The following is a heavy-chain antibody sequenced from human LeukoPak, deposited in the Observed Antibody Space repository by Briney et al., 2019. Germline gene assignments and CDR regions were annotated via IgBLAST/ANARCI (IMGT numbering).Heavy chain of an antibody. CDR1: GGSISSTRYY. Sequence: PSETLSLTCTVSGGSISSTRYYWGWIRQPPGKGLEWIGSIYYSGSTYYNPSLKSRVTISVDTSKNQFSLKLSSVTAADTAVYYCARGGYYSPCDYWGQGTLVTVSS. CDR2: IYYSGST. D-gene: IGHD3-22*01. CDR3: ARGGYYSPCDY. J-gene: IGHJ4*02. V-gene: IGHV4-39*07.